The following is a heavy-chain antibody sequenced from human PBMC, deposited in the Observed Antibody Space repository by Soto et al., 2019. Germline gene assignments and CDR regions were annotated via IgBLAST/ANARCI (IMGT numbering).Heavy chain of an antibody. Sequence: PGGSLRLSCAASGFTFSDYYMSWIRQAPGKGLEWVSYISSSSSYTNYADSVKGRFTISRDNAKNSLYLQMNSLRAEDTAVYYCARDWDYCSSTSCPTYYYYYGMDVWGQGTTVTVSS. V-gene: IGHV3-11*06. D-gene: IGHD2-2*01. CDR1: GFTFSDYY. CDR3: ARDWDYCSSTSCPTYYYYYGMDV. CDR2: ISSSSSYT. J-gene: IGHJ6*02.